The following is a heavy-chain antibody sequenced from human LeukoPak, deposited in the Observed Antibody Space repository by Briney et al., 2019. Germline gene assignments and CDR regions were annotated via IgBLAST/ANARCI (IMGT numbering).Heavy chain of an antibody. CDR2: IYPGDSDT. CDR1: GYSFTSYW. V-gene: IGHV5-51*01. J-gene: IGHJ3*02. D-gene: IGHD2-15*01. Sequence: GESLKISCKGSGYSFTSYWIGWVRQMTGKGLEWMGIIYPGDSDTRYSPSFQGQVTISADKSISTAYLQWSSLKASDTAMYYCATRGAVVAEGPDAFDIWGQGTMVTVSS. CDR3: ATRGAVVAEGPDAFDI.